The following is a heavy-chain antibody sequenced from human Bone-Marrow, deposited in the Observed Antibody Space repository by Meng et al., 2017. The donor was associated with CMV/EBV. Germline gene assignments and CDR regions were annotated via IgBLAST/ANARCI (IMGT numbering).Heavy chain of an antibody. J-gene: IGHJ4*02. CDR2: ISSSSSYI. D-gene: IGHD2-2*01. Sequence: GESLKISCAASGFTFSSYWMHWVRQAPGKGLEWVSSISSSSSYIYYADSVKGRFTISRDNAKNSLYLQMNSLRVEDTAVYYCAREYQLLSDFDYWGQGTLVTVSS. V-gene: IGHV3-21*01. CDR3: AREYQLLSDFDY. CDR1: GFTFSSYW.